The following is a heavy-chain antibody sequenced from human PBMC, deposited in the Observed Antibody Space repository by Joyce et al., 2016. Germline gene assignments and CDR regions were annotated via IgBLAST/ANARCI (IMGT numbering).Heavy chain of an antibody. Sequence: QVQLVQSGAEMKKPGASVKVSCKASGYTFTNYDLNWVRQATGQGLEWMGWMSPNSGNTDSAQTFQGRVTMTRNTSISTAYMELSSLKSEDTAVYYCARGRVYYYYGMDIWGQGTTVTVSS. J-gene: IGHJ6*02. CDR1: GYTFTNYD. V-gene: IGHV1-8*01. CDR3: ARGRVYYYYGMDI. CDR2: MSPNSGNT.